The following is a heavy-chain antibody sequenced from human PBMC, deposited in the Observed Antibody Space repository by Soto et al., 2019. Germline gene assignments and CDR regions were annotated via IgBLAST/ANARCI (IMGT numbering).Heavy chain of an antibody. J-gene: IGHJ6*02. V-gene: IGHV4-4*02. CDR1: GGSISSSNW. CDR3: ARAIRYYYYYGMDV. Sequence: SETLSLTCAVSGGSISSSNWWSWVRQPPGKGLEWIGEIYHSGSTNYNPSLKSRVTISVDKSKNQFSLKLSSVTAADTAVYYCARAIRYYYYYGMDVWGQGTAVTVSS. CDR2: IYHSGST.